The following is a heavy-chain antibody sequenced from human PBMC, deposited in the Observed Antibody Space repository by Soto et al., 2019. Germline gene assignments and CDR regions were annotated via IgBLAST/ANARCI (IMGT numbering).Heavy chain of an antibody. D-gene: IGHD6-19*01. V-gene: IGHV3-23*01. Sequence: EGSMRLSCAAPGLTFSNYAMSWVRQAPGKGLEWVSAISGSGGSTFYADSVKGRFTISRDNSKNTLYLQMNSLRAEDTAVYFCAGRIAVAGTLAYWGQGTLVTVSS. CDR2: ISGSGGST. J-gene: IGHJ4*02. CDR1: GLTFSNYA. CDR3: AGRIAVAGTLAY.